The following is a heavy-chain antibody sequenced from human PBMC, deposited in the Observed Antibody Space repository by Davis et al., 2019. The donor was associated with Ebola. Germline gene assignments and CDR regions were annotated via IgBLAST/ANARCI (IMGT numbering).Heavy chain of an antibody. V-gene: IGHV4-30-2*01. J-gene: IGHJ5*02. Sequence: SETLSLTCAVSGGSISSGGYSWSWIRQPPGKGLEWIGYIYHSGSTYYNPSLKSRVTISVDTSKNQFSLKLSSVTAADTAVYYCARDSSSWFWWFDPWGQGTLVTVSS. CDR3: ARDSSSWFWWFDP. CDR2: IYHSGST. D-gene: IGHD6-13*01. CDR1: GGSISSGGYS.